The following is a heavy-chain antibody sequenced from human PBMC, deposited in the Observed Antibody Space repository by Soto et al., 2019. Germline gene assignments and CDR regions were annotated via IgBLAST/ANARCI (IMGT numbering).Heavy chain of an antibody. V-gene: IGHV4-30-4*01. CDR1: GGSISSGDYY. J-gene: IGHJ4*02. Sequence: QVQLQESGPGLVKPSQTLSLTCTVSGGSISSGDYYWSWIRQPPGKGLEWIGYIYYSGSTYYNPSLKSRVTISVDTSKNQFSLKLSSVTAADTAVYYCASQRNEDTATFYFDYWGQGTLVTVSS. CDR2: IYYSGST. D-gene: IGHD2-15*01. CDR3: ASQRNEDTATFYFDY.